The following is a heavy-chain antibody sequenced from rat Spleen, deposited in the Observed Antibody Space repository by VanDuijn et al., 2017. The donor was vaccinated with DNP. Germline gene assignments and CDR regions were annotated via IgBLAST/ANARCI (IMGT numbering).Heavy chain of an antibody. CDR2: ISYDGAST. CDR1: GFTFNDYG. Sequence: EVQLVESGGGLVQPGRSMILSCAASGFTFNDYGMAWVLQAPTKGLEWIASISYDGASTYYRDSVKGRFTISRDNARSTLYLQMESLRSEDTATYYCARWNSGHFDYWGQGVMVPVSS. V-gene: IGHV5-20*01. CDR3: ARWNSGHFDY. D-gene: IGHD4-3*01. J-gene: IGHJ2*01.